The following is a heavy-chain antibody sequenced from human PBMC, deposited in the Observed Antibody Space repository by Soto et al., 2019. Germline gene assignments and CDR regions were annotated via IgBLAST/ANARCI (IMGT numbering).Heavy chain of an antibody. J-gene: IGHJ6*02. Sequence: GGSLRLSCAASGFTFSNALMNWVRQAPGKGLEWVGRIKSKTDGGTTDYAAPVKGRFTISRDDSKNTLYLQMNSLKTEDTAVYYCTTGDCSGGSCPYYYYYYGMDVWGQGTTVTVSS. D-gene: IGHD2-15*01. CDR1: GFTFSNAL. CDR3: TTGDCSGGSCPYYYYYYGMDV. V-gene: IGHV3-15*07. CDR2: IKSKTDGGTT.